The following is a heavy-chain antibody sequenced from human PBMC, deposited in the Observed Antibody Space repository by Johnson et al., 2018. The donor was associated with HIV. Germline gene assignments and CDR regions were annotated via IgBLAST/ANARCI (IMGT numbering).Heavy chain of an antibody. J-gene: IGHJ3*02. V-gene: IGHV3-23*04. Sequence: VQLVESGGGLVQPGGSLRLSCAASGFTFSSYAMSWVRQAPGKGLEWVSAISGSGGSTYYADSVKGRFTISRDNSKNTLYLQVNSLRAEDTAVYYCARDERIVGASMGAFDIWGQGTMVTVSS. CDR3: ARDERIVGASMGAFDI. CDR1: GFTFSSYA. D-gene: IGHD1-26*01. CDR2: ISGSGGST.